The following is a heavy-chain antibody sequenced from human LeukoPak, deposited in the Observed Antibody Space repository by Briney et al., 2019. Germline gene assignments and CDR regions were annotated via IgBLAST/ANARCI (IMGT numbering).Heavy chain of an antibody. Sequence: GGSLRLSCAASGFTFSSYGMHWVRQAPGKRLEWMAGISSDGNSEHFVDSVKGRLTISRDNSNNTLYLQMNSLRLEDTAVYYCAREGHSSGHCGAFDIWGQGTMITVSS. D-gene: IGHD3-22*01. J-gene: IGHJ3*02. CDR1: GFTFSSYG. CDR3: AREGHSSGHCGAFDI. CDR2: ISSDGNSE. V-gene: IGHV3-30*03.